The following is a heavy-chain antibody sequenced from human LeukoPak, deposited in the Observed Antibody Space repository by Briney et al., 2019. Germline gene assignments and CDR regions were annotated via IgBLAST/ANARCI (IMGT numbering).Heavy chain of an antibody. V-gene: IGHV3-30*04. Sequence: PGRSLRLSCAASGFTFSSYAMHWVRQAPGKGLEWVAVISYDGSNKYYADSVKGRFTISRDNSKNTLYLQMNSLRAEDTAVYYCARDFWWRYYDSSGWGAFDIWGQGTMVTVSS. D-gene: IGHD3-22*01. J-gene: IGHJ3*02. CDR1: GFTFSSYA. CDR2: ISYDGSNK. CDR3: ARDFWWRYYDSSGWGAFDI.